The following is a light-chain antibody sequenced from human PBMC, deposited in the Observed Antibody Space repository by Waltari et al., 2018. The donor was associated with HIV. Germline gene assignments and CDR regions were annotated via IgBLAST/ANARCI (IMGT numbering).Light chain of an antibody. CDR3: SSYAGRNNRLV. CDR2: EVN. V-gene: IGLV2-8*01. J-gene: IGLJ2*01. Sequence: QPPSASGSPGQSVTISCTGTRNDVGNYAYVSWYQQHPGKAPKLLIYEVNQRPSGVPDRFSGSKSDNTASLTVSGLQAEDEADYYCSSYAGRNNRLVFGGGTKMTVL. CDR1: RNDVGNYAY.